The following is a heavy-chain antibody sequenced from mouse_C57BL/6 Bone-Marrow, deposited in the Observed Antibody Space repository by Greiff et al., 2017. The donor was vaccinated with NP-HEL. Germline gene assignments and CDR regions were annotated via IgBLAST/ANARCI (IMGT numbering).Heavy chain of an antibody. CDR1: GYAFSSSW. D-gene: IGHD2-3*01. Sequence: VQLQQSGPELVKPGASVKISCKASGYAFSSSWMNWVKQRPGKGLEWIGRIYPGDGDTNYNGKFKGKATLTADKSSSTAYMQLSSLTSEDAAVYFCARCDLCAYWGQGTLVTVSA. CDR3: ARCDLCAY. V-gene: IGHV1-82*01. CDR2: IYPGDGDT. J-gene: IGHJ3*01.